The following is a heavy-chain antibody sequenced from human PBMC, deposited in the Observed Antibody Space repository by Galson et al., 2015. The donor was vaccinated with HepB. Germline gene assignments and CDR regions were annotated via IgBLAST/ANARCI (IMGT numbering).Heavy chain of an antibody. V-gene: IGHV1-3*01. CDR2: INAGNGNT. CDR1: GYTFTSYA. J-gene: IGHJ4*02. D-gene: IGHD2-2*01. CDR3: ARGGVVVVPAAPDY. Sequence: SVKVSCKASGYTFTSYAMHWVRQAPGQRLEWMGWINAGNGNTKYSQKFQGGVTITRDTSASTAYMELSSLRSEDTAVYYCARGGVVVVPAAPDYWGQGTLVTVSS.